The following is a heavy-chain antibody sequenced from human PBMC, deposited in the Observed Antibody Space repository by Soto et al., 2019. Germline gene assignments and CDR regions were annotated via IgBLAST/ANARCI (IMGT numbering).Heavy chain of an antibody. J-gene: IGHJ6*02. CDR1: GYTFTSYY. V-gene: IGHV1-46*01. Sequence: ASVKVSCKASGYTFTSYYMHWVRQAPGQGLEWMGIINPSGGSTSYAQKFQGRVTMTRDTSISTAYMELSRLRSDDTAVYYCARDRAVSDGYNQSGYYYYYYGMDVWG. D-gene: IGHD5-12*01. CDR3: ARDRAVSDGYNQSGYYYYYYGMDV. CDR2: INPSGGST.